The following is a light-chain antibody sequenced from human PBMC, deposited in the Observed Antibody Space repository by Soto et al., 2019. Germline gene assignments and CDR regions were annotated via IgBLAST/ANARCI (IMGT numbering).Light chain of an antibody. V-gene: IGKV4-1*01. CDR1: QSVFFSSYNKDF. Sequence: DIVMSQSPDSLAVSLCESSTINCKSSQSVFFSSYNKDFLAWYQQKPGQPPKLLIYWASTREAGVPDRFSGSGSGTDFTLTISSLQAEDVAVYYCQQYCSTPLTFGGGTKVDIK. J-gene: IGKJ4*01. CDR2: WAS. CDR3: QQYCSTPLT.